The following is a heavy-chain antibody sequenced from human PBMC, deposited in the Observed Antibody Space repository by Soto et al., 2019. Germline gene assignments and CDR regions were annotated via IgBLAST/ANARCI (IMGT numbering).Heavy chain of an antibody. Sequence: PSETLSLTCTVSGGSISSGGYYWSWIRQHPGKGLEWIGYIYYSGSTYYNPSLKSRVTISVDTSKNQFSLKLSSVTAADTAVYYCARVPPDYGDYFDYWGQGTLVTVSS. CDR2: IYYSGST. CDR1: GGSISSGGYY. V-gene: IGHV4-31*03. D-gene: IGHD4-17*01. J-gene: IGHJ4*02. CDR3: ARVPPDYGDYFDY.